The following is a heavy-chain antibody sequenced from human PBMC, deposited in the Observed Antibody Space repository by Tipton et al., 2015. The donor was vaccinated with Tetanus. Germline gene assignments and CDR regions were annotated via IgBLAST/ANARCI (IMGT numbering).Heavy chain of an antibody. CDR2: IYYSGST. CDR3: AREVTPWYYGMDV. Sequence: TLSLTCTVSGGSVSSGSYYWSWIRQPPGKGLEWIGYIYYSGSTNYNPSLKSRVTISADTSKNQFSLKLSSVTAADTAVYYCAREVTPWYYGMDVWGQGTTVTVSS. D-gene: IGHD2-21*02. J-gene: IGHJ6*02. V-gene: IGHV4-61*01. CDR1: GGSVSSGSYY.